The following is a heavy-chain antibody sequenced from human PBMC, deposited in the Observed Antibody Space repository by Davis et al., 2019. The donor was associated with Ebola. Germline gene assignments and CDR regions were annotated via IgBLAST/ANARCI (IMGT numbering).Heavy chain of an antibody. CDR1: GFTFSTYS. D-gene: IGHD5-12*01. CDR2: ISSDSDYI. CDR3: ARHGGGSGYDY. Sequence: GESLKISCAASGFTFSTYSMSWARQAPGKALEWVSSISSDSDYIYYADSAKGRFTISRDNAKNPLFLQMNSLRAEDTAVYYCARHGGGSGYDYWGQGTLVTVSS. V-gene: IGHV3-21*01. J-gene: IGHJ4*02.